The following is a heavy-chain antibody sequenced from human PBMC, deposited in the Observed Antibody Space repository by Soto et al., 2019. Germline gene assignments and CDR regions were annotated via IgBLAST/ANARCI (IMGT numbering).Heavy chain of an antibody. CDR3: AFNRVSGSYYFDY. V-gene: IGHV3-23*01. Sequence: EVQLLESGGGLVQPGGSLRLSCAASGFTFSSYAMWWVRQAPGKGLECVSAISGGGETTYYADSVKGRFTISRDNSKNTLSPQVTSLTAEDTAVYYCAFNRVSGSYYFDYWGQGTQVTVSS. J-gene: IGHJ4*02. D-gene: IGHD3-10*01. CDR1: GFTFSSYA. CDR2: ISGGGETT.